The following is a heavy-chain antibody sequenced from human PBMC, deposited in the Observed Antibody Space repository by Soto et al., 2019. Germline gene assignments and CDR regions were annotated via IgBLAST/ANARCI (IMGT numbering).Heavy chain of an antibody. D-gene: IGHD2-8*02. CDR1: GSSISSSGYS. CDR3: ARGGGLPDCSGYGTRDY. J-gene: IGHJ4*02. CDR2: FLYTGTS. Sequence: QLQLQESGSGLLEPSQTLSLTCSVSGSSISSSGYSWNWIRQAPGRGLEWMGSFLYTGTSSHDPSLKSRVTISAAKSKHQFYLPLTEVSAADTAVYHCARGGGLPDCSGYGTRDYWGQGTLVTVSS. V-gene: IGHV4-30-2*01.